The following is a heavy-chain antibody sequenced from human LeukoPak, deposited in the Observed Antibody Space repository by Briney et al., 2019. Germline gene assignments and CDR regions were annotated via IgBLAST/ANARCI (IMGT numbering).Heavy chain of an antibody. CDR3: ARDDSSSSSDFVYYYMDV. Sequence: GASVKVSCKASGYTFTGYYMHWVRQAPGQGLEWMGWINPNSGGTNYAQKFQGRVTMTRDTSISTAYMELSRLRSDDTAVYYCARDDSSSSSDFVYYYMDVWGKGTTVTVSS. CDR1: GYTFTGYY. V-gene: IGHV1-2*02. J-gene: IGHJ6*03. CDR2: INPNSGGT. D-gene: IGHD6-6*01.